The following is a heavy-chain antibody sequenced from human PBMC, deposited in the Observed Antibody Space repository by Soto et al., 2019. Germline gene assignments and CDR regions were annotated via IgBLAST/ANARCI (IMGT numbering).Heavy chain of an antibody. V-gene: IGHV3-15*01. CDR1: GFMFSSAW. D-gene: IGHD1-26*01. Sequence: EVQVVESGGDLVEPGGSLRLSCVTSGFMFSSAWMSWVRQAPGKGLEWVARITSTKDGGARDYAAPVNGRFSISRDDSKSTVYLQMNSLRVEDTALYYCVEGGNDFWGQGTLVTVSS. CDR2: ITSTKDGGAR. CDR3: VEGGNDF. J-gene: IGHJ4*02.